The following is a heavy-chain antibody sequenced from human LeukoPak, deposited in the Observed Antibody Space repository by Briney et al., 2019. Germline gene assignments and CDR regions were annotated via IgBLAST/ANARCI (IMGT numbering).Heavy chain of an antibody. J-gene: IGHJ6*02. D-gene: IGHD5-18*01. Sequence: TGASLQTSGQGSGSPFTTYWNGWVRQLPGKGLEWMRIIYPRDFYTRYSPSFQGQVTISADKSISTAYLQWSSLKASDTAMYYCARMNTAVPNYYYYGMDDWGQGTTVTVSS. CDR2: IYPRDFYT. CDR3: ARMNTAVPNYYYYGMDD. CDR1: GSPFTTYW. V-gene: IGHV5-51*01.